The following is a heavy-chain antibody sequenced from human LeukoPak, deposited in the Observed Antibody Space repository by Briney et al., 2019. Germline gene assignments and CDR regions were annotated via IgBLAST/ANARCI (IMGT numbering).Heavy chain of an antibody. Sequence: SETLSLTCAVSGGSISSSNWWSWVRQPPGKGLEWIGEIYHSGSTNYNPSLKSRVTISVDKSKNQFSLKLGSVTAADTAVYYCAKDLSGKYYYGSGPGGDYWGQGTLVTVSS. J-gene: IGHJ4*02. V-gene: IGHV4-4*02. CDR2: IYHSGST. CDR3: AKDLSGKYYYGSGPGGDY. CDR1: GGSISSSNW. D-gene: IGHD3-10*01.